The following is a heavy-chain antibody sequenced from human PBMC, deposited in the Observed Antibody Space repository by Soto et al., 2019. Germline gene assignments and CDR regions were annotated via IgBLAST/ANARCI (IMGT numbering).Heavy chain of an antibody. Sequence: EVQLVESGGGLVKPGGSLRLSCAASGFTFSSYSMNWVRQAPGKGLEWVSSISSSSSYIYYADSVKGRFTTSRDNAKNSLYLQMNSLRAEDTAVYYCARDRLPGGDYWGQGTLVTVSS. CDR1: GFTFSSYS. J-gene: IGHJ4*02. CDR2: ISSSSSYI. D-gene: IGHD2-15*01. V-gene: IGHV3-21*01. CDR3: ARDRLPGGDY.